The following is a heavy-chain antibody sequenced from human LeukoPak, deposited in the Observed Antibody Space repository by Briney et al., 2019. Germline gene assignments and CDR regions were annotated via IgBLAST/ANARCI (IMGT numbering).Heavy chain of an antibody. J-gene: IGHJ3*02. Sequence: SETLSLTCTVSGGSIGSCYWSWIRQPPGKGLEWIGYIYDSGSTNYNPSLKSRVTISVDTSKDQFSLKLSSVTAADTAVYYCACLTTADAFDIWGQGTMVTVSS. CDR2: IYDSGST. V-gene: IGHV4-59*01. D-gene: IGHD3-22*01. CDR3: ACLTTADAFDI. CDR1: GGSIGSCY.